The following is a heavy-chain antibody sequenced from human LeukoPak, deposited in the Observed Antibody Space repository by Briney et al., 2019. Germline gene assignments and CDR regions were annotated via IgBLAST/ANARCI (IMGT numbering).Heavy chain of an antibody. CDR1: GFTFSSYA. Sequence: GGSLRLSCAASGFTFSSYAMSWVRQAPGKGLEWVSAISGSGGSTYYADSVKGRFTISRDNSKNTLYLQMNSLRAEDTALYYCAKDPPLRFLERLDAFDIWGQGTMVTVSS. J-gene: IGHJ3*02. V-gene: IGHV3-23*01. D-gene: IGHD3-3*01. CDR2: ISGSGGST. CDR3: AKDPPLRFLERLDAFDI.